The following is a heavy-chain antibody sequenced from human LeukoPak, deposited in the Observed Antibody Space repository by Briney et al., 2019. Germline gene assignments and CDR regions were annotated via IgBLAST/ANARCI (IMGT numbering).Heavy chain of an antibody. D-gene: IGHD3-3*01. CDR2: IIPIFGTA. CDR3: ARGGLVLQHYYHMDV. CDR1: GGTFSSYA. Sequence: SVKVSCKASGGTFSSYAISWVRQAPGQGLEWMGGIIPIFGTANYAQKFQGRVTITADESTSTACMELSSLRSEDTAVYYCARGGLVLQHYYHMDVWGKGTTVTVSS. J-gene: IGHJ6*03. V-gene: IGHV1-69*13.